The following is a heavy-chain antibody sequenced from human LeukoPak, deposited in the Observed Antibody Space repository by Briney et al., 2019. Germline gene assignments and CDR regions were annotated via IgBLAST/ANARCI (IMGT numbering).Heavy chain of an antibody. CDR1: GGSISSYY. D-gene: IGHD2-21*01. Sequence: SETLSLTCTVSGGSISSYYWSWIRQPPGKGLEWIGYIYYSGSTYSNPSLKSRLTISVDTSKNQFSLKLSSVTAADTAVYYCARDLRDCGGDCYPGYFDYWGQGILVTVSS. CDR2: IYYSGST. J-gene: IGHJ4*02. CDR3: ARDLRDCGGDCYPGYFDY. V-gene: IGHV4-30-4*08.